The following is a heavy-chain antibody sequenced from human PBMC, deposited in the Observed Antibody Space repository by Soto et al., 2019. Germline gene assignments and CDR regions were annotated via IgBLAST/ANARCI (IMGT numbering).Heavy chain of an antibody. CDR2: IYYSGST. Sequence: SETLSLTCTVSGGSISSSSYYWGWIRQPPGKGLEWIGSIYYSGSTYYNPSLKSRVTISVDTSKNQFSLKLSSVTAADTAVYYCARHAAVLMVYAIAIIDYWGQGTLVTVSS. V-gene: IGHV4-39*01. J-gene: IGHJ4*02. CDR1: GGSISSSSYY. CDR3: ARHAAVLMVYAIAIIDY. D-gene: IGHD2-8*01.